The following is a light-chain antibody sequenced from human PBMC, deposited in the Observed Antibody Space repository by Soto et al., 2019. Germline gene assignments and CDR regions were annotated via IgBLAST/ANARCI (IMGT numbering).Light chain of an antibody. CDR1: SSDVGSYNL. Sequence: QSALTQPACVSGSPGQSITISCTGASSDVGSYNLVSWYQHHPGRAPKLMIYEGTKRPSGVSNRFSGSKSGNTASLTISGLQAEDEADYYCCSYASSSPYVFGTGTKVTVL. V-gene: IGLV2-23*01. J-gene: IGLJ1*01. CDR2: EGT. CDR3: CSYASSSPYV.